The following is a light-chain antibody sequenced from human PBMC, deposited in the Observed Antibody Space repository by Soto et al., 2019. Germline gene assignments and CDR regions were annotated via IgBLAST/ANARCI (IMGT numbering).Light chain of an antibody. J-gene: IGKJ1*01. CDR1: QSVSSSY. Sequence: EIVLTQSPGTLSLSPGERATLSCRASQSVSSSYLAWYQQKPGQAPRLLIYGASSRATGIPDRFSGSGSGTDFTLTISRLEPEDFAVYYCQQDGSSPSVTFGQGTKVEIK. CDR2: GAS. V-gene: IGKV3-20*01. CDR3: QQDGSSPSVT.